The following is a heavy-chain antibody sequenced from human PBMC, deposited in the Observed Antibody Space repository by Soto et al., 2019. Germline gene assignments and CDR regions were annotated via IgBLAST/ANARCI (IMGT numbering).Heavy chain of an antibody. CDR2: IYYSGST. CDR1: GGSISSYY. D-gene: IGHD1-26*01. J-gene: IGHJ6*02. V-gene: IGHV4-59*01. Sequence: PSETLSLTCTVSGGSISSYYWSWIRQPPGKGLEWIGYIYYSGSTNYNPSLKSRVTISVDTSKNQFSLKLSSVTAADTAVYYCARFRWELQSGLDYCYYGMDVWGQGTTVTVSS. CDR3: ARFRWELQSGLDYCYYGMDV.